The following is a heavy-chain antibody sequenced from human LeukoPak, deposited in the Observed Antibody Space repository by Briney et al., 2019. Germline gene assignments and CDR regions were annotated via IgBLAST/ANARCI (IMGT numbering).Heavy chain of an antibody. V-gene: IGHV5-51*01. Sequence: GESLKISCRGSGYSFTTYWIGWVRQMPGKGLEWMGIMYPGDSDTRYSPTFQGQVTISADKSISTAYLQWSGLKASRQGNNGERDYWGQGTLVTVSS. CDR2: MYPGDSDT. D-gene: IGHD5-24*01. J-gene: IGHJ4*02. CDR1: GYSFTTYW. CDR3: RDY.